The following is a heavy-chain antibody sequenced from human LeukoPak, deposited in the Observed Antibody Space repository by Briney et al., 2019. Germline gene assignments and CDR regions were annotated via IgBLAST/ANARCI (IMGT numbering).Heavy chain of an antibody. D-gene: IGHD5-12*01. CDR3: ARVLRDGYNLYYFDY. CDR1: GGSMSSHY. V-gene: IGHV4-59*11. CDR2: IYYSGST. J-gene: IGHJ4*02. Sequence: PSETLSLICIVSGGSMSSHYWGWIRQPPGKGLEWIGYIYYSGSTNYNPSLKSRVTISVDTSKNQFSLKLSSVTAADTAVYYCARVLRDGYNLYYFDYWGQGTLVTVSS.